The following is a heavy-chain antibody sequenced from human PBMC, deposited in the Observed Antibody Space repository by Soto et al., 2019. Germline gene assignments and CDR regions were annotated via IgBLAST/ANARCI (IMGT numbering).Heavy chain of an antibody. CDR1: GFTFDDYA. D-gene: IGHD6-13*01. CDR2: ISWNSGSI. CDR3: AKDMAYSSSWYPFDY. J-gene: IGHJ4*02. V-gene: IGHV3-9*01. Sequence: EVQLVESGGGLVQPGRSLRLSCAASGFTFDDYAMHWVRQAPGKGLEWVSGISWNSGSIGYADSVKGRFIISRDNAXXSLYLQMNSLRAEDTALYYCAKDMAYSSSWYPFDYWGQGTLVTVSS.